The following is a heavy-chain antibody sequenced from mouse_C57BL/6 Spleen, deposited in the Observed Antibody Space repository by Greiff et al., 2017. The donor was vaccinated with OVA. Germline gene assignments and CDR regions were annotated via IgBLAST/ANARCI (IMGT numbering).Heavy chain of an antibody. CDR1: GFTFSDYG. D-gene: IGHD4-1*01. J-gene: IGHJ4*01. V-gene: IGHV5-17*01. CDR3: ASQTGPYAMDY. Sequence: EVQRVESGGGLVKPGGSLKLSCAASGFTFSDYGMHWVRQAPEKGLEWVAYISSGSSTIYYADTVKGRFTISRDNAKNTLFLQMTSLRSEDTAMYYCASQTGPYAMDYWGQGTSVTVSS. CDR2: ISSGSSTI.